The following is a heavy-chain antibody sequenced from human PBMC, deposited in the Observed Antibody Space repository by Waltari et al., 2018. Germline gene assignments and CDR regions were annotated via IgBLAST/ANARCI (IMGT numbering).Heavy chain of an antibody. V-gene: IGHV1-46*01. D-gene: IGHD6-13*01. CDR2: INPSGGST. CDR1: GYTFTSYY. J-gene: IGHJ4*02. Sequence: QVQLVQSGAEVKKPGASVKVSCKASGYTFTSYYMHWVRQAPGQGLEWMGIINPSGGSTSYAQKFQGRVTRTRDTSTSTVYMELSSLRSEDTAVYYCARDRRRIAAAGIFDYWGQGTLVTVSS. CDR3: ARDRRRIAAAGIFDY.